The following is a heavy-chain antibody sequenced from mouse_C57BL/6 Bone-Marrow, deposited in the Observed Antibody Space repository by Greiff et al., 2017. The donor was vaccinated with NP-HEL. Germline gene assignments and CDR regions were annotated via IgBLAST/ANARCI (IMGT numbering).Heavy chain of an antibody. CDR3: ARTYYFDY. V-gene: IGHV1-69*01. Sequence: QVQLQQPGAELVMPGASVKLSCKASGYTFTSYWMHWVKQRPGQGLEWIGEIDPSDSYTNYNQKFKGKSTLTVDKSSSTAYMQLSSLTSEDSAVYYCARTYYFDYWGQGTTPTVSS. CDR2: IDPSDSYT. J-gene: IGHJ2*01. CDR1: GYTFTSYW.